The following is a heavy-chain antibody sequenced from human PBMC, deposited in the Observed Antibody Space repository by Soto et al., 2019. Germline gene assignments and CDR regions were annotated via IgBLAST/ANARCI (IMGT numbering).Heavy chain of an antibody. J-gene: IGHJ6*02. CDR2: IYPGDSDT. CDR3: AASIFYYGMDV. CDR1: GYTFTNYW. V-gene: IGHV5-51*01. Sequence: GESVKISRXGSGYTFTNYWIGWVRQMPGKGLEWMGIIYPGDSDTKYNPSFQGQVTISADKSITTTYLRWTSLKASDTAIYYCAASIFYYGMDVWGRGTTVTVSS.